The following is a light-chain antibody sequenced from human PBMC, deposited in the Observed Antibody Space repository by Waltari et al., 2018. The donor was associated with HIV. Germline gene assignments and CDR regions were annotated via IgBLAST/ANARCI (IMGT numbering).Light chain of an antibody. CDR3: QQYGSSPQT. CDR2: GAS. Sequence: EIVLTQSQGTLPLSPGERATLSCRASQTVSSTSLAWYQQKPGQAPRLLIYGASSRATGIPDRFSGSGSGTDFTLTISRLEPEDFAVYYCQQYGSSPQTFGQGTKVEIK. J-gene: IGKJ1*01. V-gene: IGKV3-20*01. CDR1: QTVSSTS.